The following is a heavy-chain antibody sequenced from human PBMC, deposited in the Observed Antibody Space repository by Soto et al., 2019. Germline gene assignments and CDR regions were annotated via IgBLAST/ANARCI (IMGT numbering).Heavy chain of an antibody. Sequence: KSSETLSLTCAVYGGSFSNFLWSWIRQSPGKGLEWIGEINHSGRTTYNPSLEGRLTISVDTSKNQFSLHLAAVTAADTAVYYCARGPFYDSSGLYPPWGQGTLVTVSS. CDR2: INHSGRT. J-gene: IGHJ5*02. CDR3: ARGPFYDSSGLYPP. D-gene: IGHD3-22*01. CDR1: GGSFSNFL. V-gene: IGHV4-34*01.